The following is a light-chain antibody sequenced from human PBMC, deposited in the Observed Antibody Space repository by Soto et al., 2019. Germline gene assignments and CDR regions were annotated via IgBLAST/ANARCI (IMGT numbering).Light chain of an antibody. CDR1: QSVSSSY. V-gene: IGKV3-20*01. Sequence: EIVLTQSPGTLSLSPGESATLSCRASQSVSSSYLAWYQQKPGQAPRLLISAAYSRASGIPGRFSGSGSGTDFTLTIRRLEPEDFAVYYCQHYGGPFTFGPATKVDIK. J-gene: IGKJ3*01. CDR3: QHYGGPFT. CDR2: AAY.